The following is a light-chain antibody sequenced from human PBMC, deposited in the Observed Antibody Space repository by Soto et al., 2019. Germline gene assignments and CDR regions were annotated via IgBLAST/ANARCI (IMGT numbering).Light chain of an antibody. CDR3: QQYNSYST. V-gene: IGKV1-5*03. Sequence: IQMTQSPSTLSASVGDRVTITCRASQSISSWLAWYQQKPGKAPKLLIYKASSLQSGVPSRFSGSGSGTEFTLTISRLQPDDFAAYYCQQYNSYSTFGQGTKVEIK. CDR1: QSISSW. J-gene: IGKJ1*01. CDR2: KAS.